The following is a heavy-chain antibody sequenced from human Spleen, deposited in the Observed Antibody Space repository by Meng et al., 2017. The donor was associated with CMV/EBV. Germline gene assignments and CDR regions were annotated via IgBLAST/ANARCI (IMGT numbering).Heavy chain of an antibody. CDR1: GGSYSDHS. D-gene: IGHD3-10*01. CDR2: IKQRGYT. Sequence: TLSLTCAVYGGSYSDHSWSWIRQHPGKGLEWMGEIKQRGYTNYNPSLKSRVTMSVDTSKNQFSLSLSSVTAADTAVYYCARGRGGLNWGQGTLVTVSS. V-gene: IGHV4-34*01. CDR3: ARGRGGLN. J-gene: IGHJ4*02.